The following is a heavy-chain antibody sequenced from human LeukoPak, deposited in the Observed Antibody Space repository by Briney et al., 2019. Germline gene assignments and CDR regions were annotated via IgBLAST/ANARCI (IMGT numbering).Heavy chain of an antibody. CDR3: ARDQTGSGYYYYGMDV. D-gene: IGHD3-10*01. Sequence: SETLSLTCTVSGGSISSYYWSWIRQPPGKGLEWIGYIYYSGSTNYNPSLKSRVTISVDTSKNQFSLKLSSVTAADTAVYYCARDQTGSGYYYYGMDVWGQGTTVTVSS. V-gene: IGHV4-59*01. J-gene: IGHJ6*02. CDR1: GGSISSYY. CDR2: IYYSGST.